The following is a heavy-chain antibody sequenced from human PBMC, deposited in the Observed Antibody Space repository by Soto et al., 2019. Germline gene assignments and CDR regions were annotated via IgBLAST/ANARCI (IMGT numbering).Heavy chain of an antibody. CDR2: VNGDGSST. CDR3: ARGGSTDFYGLLDL. V-gene: IGHV3-74*01. D-gene: IGHD3-16*01. Sequence: EVQLVESGGASVQPGGSLRLSCAASGFSLSKYWMHWVRQAPGKGLEWVSRVNGDGSSTTYADSVSGRFIISRDNAKNTVFLQMSSLRADETARYYCARGGSTDFYGLLDLWGQGTQVIVPS. CDR1: GFSLSKYW. J-gene: IGHJ5*02.